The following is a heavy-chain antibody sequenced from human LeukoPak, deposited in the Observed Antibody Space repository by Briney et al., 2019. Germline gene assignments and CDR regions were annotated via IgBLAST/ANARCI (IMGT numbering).Heavy chain of an antibody. J-gene: IGHJ4*02. V-gene: IGHV3-23*01. D-gene: IGHD5-18*01. CDR2: ISGSGGST. CDR1: GFTFSSYA. Sequence: GGSLRLSCAASGFTFSSYAMSWVRQAPGKGLEWVSAISGSGGSTYYADSVKGRFTISRDNSKNTLYLQMNSLRAEDTAVYYCAKDRRVSGYSYGQFDYWGQGTLVTVSS. CDR3: AKDRRVSGYSYGQFDY.